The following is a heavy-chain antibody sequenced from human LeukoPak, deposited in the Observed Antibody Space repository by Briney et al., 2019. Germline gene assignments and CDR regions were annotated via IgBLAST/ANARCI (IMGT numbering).Heavy chain of an antibody. CDR1: GYTFTSYY. J-gene: IGHJ4*02. CDR3: ARDSSEVDCTNGVCVIPGY. CDR2: INHSGGST. D-gene: IGHD2-8*01. V-gene: IGHV1-46*01. Sequence: ASVKVSCKAPGYTFTSYYMHWVRQAPGQGLEWMGIINHSGGSTSYAQKFQGRVTMTRDTSTSTVYMELSSLRSEDTAVYYCARDSSEVDCTNGVCVIPGYWGQGTLVTVSS.